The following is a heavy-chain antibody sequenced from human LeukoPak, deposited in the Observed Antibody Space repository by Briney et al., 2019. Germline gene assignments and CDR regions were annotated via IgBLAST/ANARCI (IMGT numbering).Heavy chain of an antibody. J-gene: IGHJ4*02. CDR1: GGTFSSYA. Sequence: GASLKVACMASGGTFSSYAFSWVRQARGQGLEWMGGIIPIFGTANYAQKFQGRVTITADESTSTAYMEVSSLRSEDTAVYYCARGVADWPRDDYWGQGTLVTVSS. V-gene: IGHV1-69*01. D-gene: IGHD2-15*01. CDR2: IIPIFGTA. CDR3: ARGVADWPRDDY.